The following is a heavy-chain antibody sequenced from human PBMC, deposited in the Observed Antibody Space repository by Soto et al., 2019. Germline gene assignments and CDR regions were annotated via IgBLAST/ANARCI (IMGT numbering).Heavy chain of an antibody. Sequence: SETLSLTCTVSGGSISSYYWSWIRQPPGKGLEWIGYIYYSGSTNYNPSLKSRVTISVDTSKNQFSLKLSSVTAADTAVYYCARDHGAVVQRRHYYYMDVWGKGTTVTVSS. D-gene: IGHD6-19*01. CDR2: IYYSGST. CDR1: GGSISSYY. V-gene: IGHV4-59*01. J-gene: IGHJ6*03. CDR3: ARDHGAVVQRRHYYYMDV.